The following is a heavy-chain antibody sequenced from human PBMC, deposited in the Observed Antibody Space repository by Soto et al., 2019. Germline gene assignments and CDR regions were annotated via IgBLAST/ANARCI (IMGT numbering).Heavy chain of an antibody. D-gene: IGHD6-19*01. V-gene: IGHV3-66*01. CDR1: GFTVSSNY. CDR2: IYSGGST. Sequence: GGSLRLSCAASGFTVSSNYMSWVRQAPEKGLEWVSVIYSGGSTYYADSVKGRFTISRDNSKNTLYLQMNSLRAEDTAVYYCARSSSGSAFDIWGQGTMVTVSS. CDR3: ARSSSGSAFDI. J-gene: IGHJ3*02.